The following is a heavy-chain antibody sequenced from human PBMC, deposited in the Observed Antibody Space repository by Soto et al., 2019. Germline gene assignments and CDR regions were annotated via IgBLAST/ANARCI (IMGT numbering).Heavy chain of an antibody. CDR2: ISYDGSNK. CDR1: GFTFSDYA. CDR3: ARGQGSYYEPASDY. D-gene: IGHD3-3*01. Sequence: QVQLVKSGGGVVQPGRSLRLSCAASGFTFSDYAMHWVRQAPGKGLEWVAVISYDGSNKFYADSVQGRFTNSRDNSKNTLSLQMNSLRGEDTAIYYCARGQGSYYEPASDYWGQGTLVTFSS. V-gene: IGHV3-30-3*01. J-gene: IGHJ4*02.